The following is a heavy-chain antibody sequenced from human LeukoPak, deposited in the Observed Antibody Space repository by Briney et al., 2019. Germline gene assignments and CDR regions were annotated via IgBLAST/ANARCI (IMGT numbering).Heavy chain of an antibody. CDR1: GGSISSYY. CDR2: IYHSGST. Sequence: PSETLSLTCTVSGGSISSYYWSWIRQPPGKGLEWIGYIYHSGSTYYNPSLKSRVTISVDRSKNQFSLKLSSVTAADTAAYYCARASYYGSGTLNWFDPWGQGTLVTVSS. CDR3: ARASYYGSGTLNWFDP. V-gene: IGHV4-59*12. D-gene: IGHD3-10*01. J-gene: IGHJ5*02.